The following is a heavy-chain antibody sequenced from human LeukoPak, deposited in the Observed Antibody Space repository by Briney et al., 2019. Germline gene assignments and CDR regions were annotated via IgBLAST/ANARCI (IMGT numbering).Heavy chain of an antibody. D-gene: IGHD4-17*01. J-gene: IGHJ4*02. V-gene: IGHV4-59*01. CDR1: GGSLSSYY. CDR2: IHYRVNS. CDR3: ARESVTVTTGFDY. Sequence: PSETLSLTCSVSGGSLSSYYWSWIRQPPGKGLEWIGYIHYRVNSNYNPSLKSRVTISVDTSKNQLSLTLTSVTAADTAVYYCARESVTVTTGFDYWGQGTLVTVSS.